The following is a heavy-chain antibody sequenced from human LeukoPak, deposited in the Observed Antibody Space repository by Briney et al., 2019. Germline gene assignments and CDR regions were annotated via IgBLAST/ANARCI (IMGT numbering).Heavy chain of an antibody. CDR2: ISGYNGDT. CDR1: GYTFTSYG. V-gene: IGHV1-18*01. CDR3: ARKPTAAALDY. D-gene: IGHD6-13*01. J-gene: IGHJ4*02. Sequence: ASVKVSCKASGYTFTSYGVSWVRQTPGQGLEWMGWISGYNGDTYYVQKFQGRVTMTTDTSTSTVYMEVRSLTSDDTAIYYCARKPTAAALDYWGQGTLVTVSS.